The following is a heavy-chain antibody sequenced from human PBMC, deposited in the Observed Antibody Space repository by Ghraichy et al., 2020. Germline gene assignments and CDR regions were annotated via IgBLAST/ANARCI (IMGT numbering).Heavy chain of an antibody. CDR1: GFTFSTYS. V-gene: IGHV3-21*01. Sequence: GGSLKLSCAASGFTFSTYSMAWVHQAPGKGLDWISSITYSSTYIYYADSVKGRFTISRDNSKNSLFLQMSSLRVEDTAVYYCARLDRNDGRGSDAFDMWGQGTMVTVSS. CDR3: ARLDRNDGRGSDAFDM. D-gene: IGHD1-1*01. J-gene: IGHJ3*02. CDR2: ITYSSTYI.